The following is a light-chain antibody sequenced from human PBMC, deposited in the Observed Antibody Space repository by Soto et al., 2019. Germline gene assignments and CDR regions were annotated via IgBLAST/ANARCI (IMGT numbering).Light chain of an antibody. CDR1: QTITTS. V-gene: IGKV1-39*01. CDR3: QQSFTIPS. Sequence: DIQMTQSPSSLSASVGGRVTIACRTSQTITTSLNWYQQKPGTVPKLLIYATSNLQSGVPSRFSGRGFGTDFTLTISSLQPEDFATYYCQQSFTIPSFGQGTRLEIK. J-gene: IGKJ5*01. CDR2: ATS.